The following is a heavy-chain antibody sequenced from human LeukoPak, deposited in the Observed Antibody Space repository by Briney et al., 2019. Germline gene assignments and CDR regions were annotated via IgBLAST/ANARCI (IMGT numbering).Heavy chain of an antibody. Sequence: ASVKVSCKASGYTFTGYYMHWVRQAPGQGLEWMGWINPNSGGTNYAQKFQGRVTMTRDTSISTAYMELSRLRSDDTAVYYCARVAGYCSSTSCYHDAFDIWGQGTMVTVSS. CDR2: INPNSGGT. CDR1: GYTFTGYY. CDR3: ARVAGYCSSTSCYHDAFDI. J-gene: IGHJ3*02. V-gene: IGHV1-2*02. D-gene: IGHD2-2*01.